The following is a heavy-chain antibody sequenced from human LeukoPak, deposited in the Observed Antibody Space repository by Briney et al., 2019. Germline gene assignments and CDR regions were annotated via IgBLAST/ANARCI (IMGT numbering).Heavy chain of an antibody. CDR1: GYILTNYW. CDR2: IYPGDSDT. CDR3: ARVMVRGVTPAFDI. V-gene: IGHV5-51*01. Sequence: GESLKISCKGSGYILTNYWIAWVRQMPGKGLECLGIIYPGDSDTRYSPSFQGQVTISADKSISTAYLQWSSLKASDTAMYYCARVMVRGVTPAFDIWGQGTMVTVSS. D-gene: IGHD3-10*01. J-gene: IGHJ3*02.